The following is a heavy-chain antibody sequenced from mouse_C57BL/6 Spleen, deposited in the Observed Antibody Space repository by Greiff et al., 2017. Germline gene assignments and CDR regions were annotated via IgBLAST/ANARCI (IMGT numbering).Heavy chain of an antibody. CDR3: AKTAQATMDY. Sequence: QVQLQQSGPELVKPGASVKISCKASGYAFSSSWMNWVKQRPGKGLEWIGRIYPGDGDTNYNGKFKGKVTLTADNSSSTAYMQLSSLTSEDSAVCFWAKTAQATMDYWGPGTSVTVSS. CDR2: IYPGDGDT. CDR1: GYAFSSSW. D-gene: IGHD3-2*02. V-gene: IGHV1-82*01. J-gene: IGHJ4*01.